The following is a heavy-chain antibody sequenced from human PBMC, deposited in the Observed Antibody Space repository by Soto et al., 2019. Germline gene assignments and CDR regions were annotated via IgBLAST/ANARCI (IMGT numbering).Heavy chain of an antibody. V-gene: IGHV1-69*06. CDR2: IIPIFCTA. CDR1: EDTCRNYA. Sequence: SVKVSCKASEDTCRNYAISWVRQAPRQGLEWVGGIIPIFCTANNTEKFQGTVTITADTPANPVYLELRSLRSEDTAVYYCASTKYDSSAYYYWYLGLWGRGTLVTV. CDR3: ASTKYDSSAYYYWYLGL. J-gene: IGHJ2*01. D-gene: IGHD3-22*01.